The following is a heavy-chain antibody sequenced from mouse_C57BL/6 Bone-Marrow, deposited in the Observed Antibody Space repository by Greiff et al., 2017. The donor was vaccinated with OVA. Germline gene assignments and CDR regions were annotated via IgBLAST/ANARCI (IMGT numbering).Heavy chain of an antibody. J-gene: IGHJ3*01. D-gene: IGHD4-1*01. CDR3: AGWEFAY. CDR1: GYTFTSYW. CDR2: IDPSDGYT. V-gene: IGHV1-50*01. Sequence: QVQVQQPGAELVKPGASVKLSCKASGYTFTSYWIQWVKQRPGQGLEWIGEIDPSDGYTNYNQKFKGKATVTVDTSSSTANMQLSSLTSEDSAVYYCAGWEFAYWGQGTLVTVSA.